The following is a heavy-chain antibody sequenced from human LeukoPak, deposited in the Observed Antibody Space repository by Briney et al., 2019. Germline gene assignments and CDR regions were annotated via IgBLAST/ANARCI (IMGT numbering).Heavy chain of an antibody. Sequence: GGSLRLSCAASGFTFSSYAMSWVRQAPGKGLEWVSGINGSGDNTYYADSVKGRFTISRDNSKNTLYVQVNSLGTEDTAAYYCAKGSYYDSSGSFYFDYWGQGTLVTVSS. V-gene: IGHV3-23*01. D-gene: IGHD3-22*01. CDR1: GFTFSSYA. CDR2: INGSGDNT. CDR3: AKGSYYDSSGSFYFDY. J-gene: IGHJ4*02.